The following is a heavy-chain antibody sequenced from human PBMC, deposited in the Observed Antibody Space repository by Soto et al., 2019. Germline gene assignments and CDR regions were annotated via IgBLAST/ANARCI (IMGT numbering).Heavy chain of an antibody. D-gene: IGHD6-19*01. CDR1: GGTFSCYA. CDR3: ARGVYSSGWYGKVEWFEP. V-gene: IGHV1-69*13. J-gene: IGHJ5*02. Sequence: SVKVSCKASGGTFSCYAISWVRQAPGQGLEWMGGIIPIFGTANYAQKFQGRVTITADESTSTAYMELSSLRSEDTAVYYCARGVYSSGWYGKVEWFEPSGQGTLVTVSS. CDR2: IIPIFGTA.